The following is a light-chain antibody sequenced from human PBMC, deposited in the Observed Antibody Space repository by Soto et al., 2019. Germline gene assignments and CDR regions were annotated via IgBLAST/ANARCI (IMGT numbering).Light chain of an antibody. V-gene: IGKV1-39*01. CDR1: QSINRH. CDR2: AAT. J-gene: IGKJ5*01. Sequence: DIQMTQSPSSLSASVGDRVTITCRASQSINRHLNWYQHKPGKAPKLLIYAATSLQNGVPSRFRGGGSGTECTLTISSLQPEDFGTYYCQESFTTASITFGQGTRLEIK. CDR3: QESFTTASIT.